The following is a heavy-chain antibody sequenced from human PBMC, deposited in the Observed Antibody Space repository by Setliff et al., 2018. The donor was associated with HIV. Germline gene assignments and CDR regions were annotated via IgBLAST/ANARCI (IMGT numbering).Heavy chain of an antibody. Sequence: SETLSLTCAVYGGSFSGFYWNWIRQAPGKGLEWIGEINHSRRTKYNPSLKSRVTISVDTSKNQFSLKLSSVTAADTAVYYCARIHDYGGIDIWGQGTMVTVSS. J-gene: IGHJ3*02. CDR3: ARIHDYGGIDI. CDR1: GGSFSGFY. V-gene: IGHV4-34*01. D-gene: IGHD4-17*01. CDR2: INHSRRT.